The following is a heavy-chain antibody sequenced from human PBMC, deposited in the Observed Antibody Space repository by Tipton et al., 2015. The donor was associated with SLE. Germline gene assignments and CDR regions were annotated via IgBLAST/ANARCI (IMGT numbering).Heavy chain of an antibody. V-gene: IGHV3-74*01. CDR2: INSDGSST. J-gene: IGHJ4*02. D-gene: IGHD3-10*01. CDR1: GFTFSSYW. CDR3: ARVLSVRGVIIPDY. Sequence: SLRLSCTASGFTFSSYWMHWVRQGPGKGPVWLSRINSDGSSTVYADSVKGRFTVSRDNAKNTLFLQMNSLRAGDTSVYYCARVLSVRGVIIPDYWGQGSLVAVSS.